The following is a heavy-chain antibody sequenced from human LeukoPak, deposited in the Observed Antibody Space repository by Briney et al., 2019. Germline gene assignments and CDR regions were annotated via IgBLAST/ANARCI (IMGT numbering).Heavy chain of an antibody. CDR2: MNPNSGNT. J-gene: IGHJ5*02. Sequence: ASVKVSCKASGYTFTSYDINWVRQATGQGLEWMGWMNPNSGNTGYAQKFQGRVTMTRDTSISTAYMELSRLRSDDTAVYYCATSGYSGYDFGLWFDPWGQGTLVTVSS. D-gene: IGHD5-12*01. V-gene: IGHV1-8*01. CDR3: ATSGYSGYDFGLWFDP. CDR1: GYTFTSYD.